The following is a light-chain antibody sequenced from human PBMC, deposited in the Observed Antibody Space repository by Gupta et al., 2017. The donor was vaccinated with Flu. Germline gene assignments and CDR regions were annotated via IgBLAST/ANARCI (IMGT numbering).Light chain of an antibody. J-gene: IGLJ1*01. Sequence: QSALTQPASVSGSPGQSIPISCPGTSSYVGGYNYVSWYQQHPGKAPKLMIYEVSSRPSGVSNRFSGSKSGNTASLTISGLQAEDEADYYCSSYTISSTYVFGTGTKVTVL. V-gene: IGLV2-14*01. CDR1: SSYVGGYNY. CDR3: SSYTISSTYV. CDR2: EVS.